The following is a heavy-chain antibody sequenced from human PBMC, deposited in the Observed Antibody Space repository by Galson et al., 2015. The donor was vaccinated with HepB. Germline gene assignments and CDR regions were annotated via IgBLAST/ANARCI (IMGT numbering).Heavy chain of an antibody. V-gene: IGHV3-30*18. CDR1: GFTFRSYG. CDR3: AKDRPGGILARGRGYCEY. J-gene: IGHJ4*02. Sequence: SLRLSCAASGFTFRSYGIHWVRQAPGKGLEWVAVISHDGRTKYYADSVKGRFTISRDNSENTVYMEMNSLRDEDTAIYYCAKDRPGGILARGRGYCEYWGQGTLVTVSS. CDR2: ISHDGRTK. D-gene: IGHD2-2*03.